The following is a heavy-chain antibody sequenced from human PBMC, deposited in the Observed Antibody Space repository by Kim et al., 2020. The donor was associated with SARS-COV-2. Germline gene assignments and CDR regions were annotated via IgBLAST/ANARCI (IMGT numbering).Heavy chain of an antibody. J-gene: IGHJ4*02. V-gene: IGHV4-34*01. CDR2: INHTGTT. CDR3: ARNYPEYQLRTFDY. Sequence: SETLSLTCAVSGGSFSIYYWSWIRQPPGRGLEWIGDINHTGTTTYNPSLKSRVTISVDTSKHQFSLNLTSVTAADTAVYYCARNYPEYQLRTFDYWGQG. D-gene: IGHD2-2*01. CDR1: GGSFSIYY.